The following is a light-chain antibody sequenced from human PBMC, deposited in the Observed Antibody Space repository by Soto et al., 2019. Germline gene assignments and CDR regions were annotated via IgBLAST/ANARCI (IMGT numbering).Light chain of an antibody. CDR1: QGITNN. CDR2: GAS. CDR3: LQDYNYPRT. V-gene: IGKV1-6*01. Sequence: AIQMTQSPPSLSASVGDRVTLTCRASQGITNNLAWYQQKPGKAPNLLIYGASTSQSGVPSRFSGSGSGTDFTLTISSLQPEDFGSYYCLQDYNYPRTFGQGTKVEI. J-gene: IGKJ1*01.